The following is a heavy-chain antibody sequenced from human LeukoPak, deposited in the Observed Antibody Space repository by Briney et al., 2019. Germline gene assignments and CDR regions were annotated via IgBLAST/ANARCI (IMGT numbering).Heavy chain of an antibody. CDR2: IIPIFGTA. V-gene: IGHV1-69*13. CDR1: GYTFTSYY. CDR3: AREIYGSGSAAYWGNWFDP. J-gene: IGHJ5*02. D-gene: IGHD3-10*01. Sequence: ASVKVSCKASGYTFTSYYTHWVRQAPGQGLEWMGGIIPIFGTANYAQKFQGRVTITADESTSTAYMELSSLRSEDTAVYYCAREIYGSGSAAYWGNWFDPWGQGTLVTVSS.